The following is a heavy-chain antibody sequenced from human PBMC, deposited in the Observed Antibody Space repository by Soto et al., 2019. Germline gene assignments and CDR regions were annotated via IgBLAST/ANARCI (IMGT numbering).Heavy chain of an antibody. CDR3: ARRGSGSYSDY. J-gene: IGHJ4*02. CDR1: GGSISSSSYY. V-gene: IGHV4-39*01. D-gene: IGHD3-10*01. CDR2: IYYSGST. Sequence: SETLSLTCTVSGGSISSSSYYWGWIRQPPGKGLEWVGSIYYSGSTYYNPSLKSRVTISVDTSKNQFSLKLSSVTAADTAVYYCARRGSGSYSDYWGQGTLVTVSS.